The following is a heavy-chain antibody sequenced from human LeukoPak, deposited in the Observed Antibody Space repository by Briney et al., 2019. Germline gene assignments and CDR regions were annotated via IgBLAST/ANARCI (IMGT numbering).Heavy chain of an antibody. J-gene: IGHJ5*02. CDR3: ARGRVERRVYNWFDP. V-gene: IGHV4-30-4*08. Sequence: SETLSLTCTVSGGSISSGDYYWSWIRQPPGKGLEWIGYIYYSGSTYYNPSLESRVTISVDTSKNQFSLKLSSVTAADTAVYYCARGRVERRVYNWFDPWGQGTLVTVSS. D-gene: IGHD1-1*01. CDR2: IYYSGST. CDR1: GGSISSGDYY.